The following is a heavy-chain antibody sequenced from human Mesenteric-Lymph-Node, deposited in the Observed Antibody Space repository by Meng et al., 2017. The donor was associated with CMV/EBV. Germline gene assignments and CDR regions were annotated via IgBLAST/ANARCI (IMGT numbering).Heavy chain of an antibody. CDR3: ARAVVATEGYYYYYYGMDV. J-gene: IGHJ6*02. CDR1: GGSVSSGSYY. V-gene: IGHV4-61*01. D-gene: IGHD5-12*01. CDR2: IYYSGST. Sequence: SETLSLTCTVSGGSVSSGSYYWSWIRQPPGKGLEWIGYIYYSGSTNYNPSLKSRVTISVDTSKNQFSLKLSSVTAADTAVYYCARAVVATEGYYYYYYGMDVWGQGTTVTVSS.